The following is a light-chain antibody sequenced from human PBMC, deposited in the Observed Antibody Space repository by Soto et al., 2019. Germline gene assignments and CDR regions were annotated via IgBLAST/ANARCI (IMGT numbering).Light chain of an antibody. Sequence: QSVLTQPRSVSGSPGQSVTISCTGTNSDVGAYNFVSWYQQHPGNAPKLLIYDETRRSSGVPDRFSGSKSDNTASLSISGLQAEDEADYYCCSYAGDYTFTFGGGTKVTVL. CDR2: DET. J-gene: IGLJ3*02. CDR3: CSYAGDYTFT. V-gene: IGLV2-11*01. CDR1: NSDVGAYNF.